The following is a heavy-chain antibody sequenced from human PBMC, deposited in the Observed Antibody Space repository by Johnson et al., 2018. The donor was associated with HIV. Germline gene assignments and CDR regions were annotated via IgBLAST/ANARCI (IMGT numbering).Heavy chain of an antibody. J-gene: IGHJ3*02. CDR2: ISGSGGST. CDR1: GFTFDDYA. V-gene: IGHV3-23*04. CDR3: AKDGGRLRTDAFDI. D-gene: IGHD2-15*01. Sequence: VQLVESGGGLVQPGRSLKLSCAASGFTFDDYAMHWVRQTPGKGLEWVSAISGSGGSTYYADSVKGRFTISRDNSKNTLYLQMNSLRAEDTAVYYCAKDGGRLRTDAFDIWGQGTMVTASS.